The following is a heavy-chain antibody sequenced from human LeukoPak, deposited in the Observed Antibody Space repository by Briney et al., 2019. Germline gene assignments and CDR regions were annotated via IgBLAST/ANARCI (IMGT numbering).Heavy chain of an antibody. J-gene: IGHJ4*02. V-gene: IGHV1-2*02. D-gene: IGHD3-22*01. CDR3: ARGEPIYDSSGYYSAVIDY. CDR2: INPNSGGT. CDR1: VYTFTGYY. Sequence: GASVKVSCKASVYTFTGYYMHWVRQAPGQGLEWMGWINPNSGGTNCAQNFQGRVTMTRDTSISTAYMELSRLRSDDTAVYYCARGEPIYDSSGYYSAVIDYWGQGTLVTVSS.